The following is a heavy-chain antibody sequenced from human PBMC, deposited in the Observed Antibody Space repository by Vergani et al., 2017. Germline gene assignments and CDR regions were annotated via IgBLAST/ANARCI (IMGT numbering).Heavy chain of an antibody. J-gene: IGHJ4*02. Sequence: VQLVESGGGLVKPGGSLRLSCAASGFTFSSYSMNWVRQAPGKGLEWVSSISSSSSYIYYADSVKGRFTISRDNAKNSLYLQMNSLRAEDTAVYYCAREEWLVTSNFDYWGQGTLVTVSS. V-gene: IGHV3-21*01. CDR2: ISSSSSYI. D-gene: IGHD6-19*01. CDR1: GFTFSSYS. CDR3: AREEWLVTSNFDY.